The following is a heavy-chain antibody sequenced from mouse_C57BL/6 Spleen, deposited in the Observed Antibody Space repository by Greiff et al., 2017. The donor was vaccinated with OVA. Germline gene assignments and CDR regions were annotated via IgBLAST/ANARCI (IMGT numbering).Heavy chain of an antibody. CDR2: IYPRSGNT. V-gene: IGHV1-81*01. J-gene: IGHJ3*01. Sequence: VQLQQSGAELARPGASVKLSCKASGYTFTSYGISWVKQRTGQGLEWIGEIYPRSGNTYYNEKFKGKATLTADKSSSTAYMELRSLTSEDSAVYFCARWGAQAEAWFAYWGQGTLVTVSA. D-gene: IGHD3-2*02. CDR1: GYTFTSYG. CDR3: ARWGAQAEAWFAY.